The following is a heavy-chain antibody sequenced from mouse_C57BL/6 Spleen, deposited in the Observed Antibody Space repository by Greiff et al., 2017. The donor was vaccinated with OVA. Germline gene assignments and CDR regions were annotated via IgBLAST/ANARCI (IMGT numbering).Heavy chain of an antibody. J-gene: IGHJ2*01. V-gene: IGHV14-4*01. Sequence: EVQLQQSGAELVRPGASVKLSCTASGFNIKDDYMHWVKQRPEQGLEWIGWIDPENGDTEYASKFQGKATITADTSSNPAYLQLSSLTSEDTAVYYCTTRKIRGYDVCFDYWGQGTTLTVSS. D-gene: IGHD2-2*01. CDR3: TTRKIRGYDVCFDY. CDR1: GFNIKDDY. CDR2: IDPENGDT.